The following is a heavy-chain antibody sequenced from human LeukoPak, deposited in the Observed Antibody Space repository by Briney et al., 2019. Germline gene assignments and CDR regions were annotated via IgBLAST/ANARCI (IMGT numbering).Heavy chain of an antibody. D-gene: IGHD2-2*02. J-gene: IGHJ6*03. CDR2: IYHSGST. CDR1: GYSISSGYY. Sequence: SETLSLTCTVSGYSISSGYYWGWIRQPPGKGLEWIGNIYHSGSTSYNPSPKNRVTISVDTSKNQFSLKLSSVTAADTAVYYCARDMGYCSSTSCYTELYYYYMDVWGKGTTVTVSS. V-gene: IGHV4-38-2*02. CDR3: ARDMGYCSSTSCYTELYYYYMDV.